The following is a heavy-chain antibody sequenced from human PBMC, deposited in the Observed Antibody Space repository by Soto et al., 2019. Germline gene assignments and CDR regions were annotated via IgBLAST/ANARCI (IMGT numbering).Heavy chain of an antibody. V-gene: IGHV3-23*01. CDR2: ISGSGGTA. D-gene: IGHD3-10*01. Sequence: EVQLLESGGGSLQPGGSLRLSCAASGFTFSSYAMHWVRRPPGKGLEWVSSISGSGGTAYYADSVKGLFSISRDSLVNKLSLQMYSLRADDKAVYYCAKGRGKKWKFDYWGQGTLVTVSP. CDR1: GFTFSSYA. J-gene: IGHJ4*02. CDR3: AKGRGKKWKFDY.